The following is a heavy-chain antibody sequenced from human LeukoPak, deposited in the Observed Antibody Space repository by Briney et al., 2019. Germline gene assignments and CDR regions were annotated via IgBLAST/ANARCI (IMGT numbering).Heavy chain of an antibody. CDR3: ARDTDTARALFDY. J-gene: IGHJ4*02. V-gene: IGHV3-48*03. D-gene: IGHD5-18*01. Sequence: GGSLRLXCAASGFTFSSYEMNWVRQAPGKGLEWVSYISSSGSTIYYADSVKGQFTISRDNAKNSLYLQMNSLRAEDTAVYYCARDTDTARALFDYWGQGTLVTVSS. CDR1: GFTFSSYE. CDR2: ISSSGSTI.